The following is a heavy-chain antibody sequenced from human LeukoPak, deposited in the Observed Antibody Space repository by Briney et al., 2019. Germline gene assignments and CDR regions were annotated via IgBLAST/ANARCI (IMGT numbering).Heavy chain of an antibody. D-gene: IGHD6-13*01. Sequence: GSLRLSCVASGFTFSSYWMSWVRQAPGKGLEWIGSIYNSGSTYYNPSLKSRVTISVDMSKNQFSLKMSSVTAADTAVYYCARAYSSSWYWNWFDPWGQGTLVTVSS. CDR1: GFTFSSYW. CDR3: ARAYSSSWYWNWFDP. V-gene: IGHV4-38-2*01. CDR2: IYNSGST. J-gene: IGHJ5*02.